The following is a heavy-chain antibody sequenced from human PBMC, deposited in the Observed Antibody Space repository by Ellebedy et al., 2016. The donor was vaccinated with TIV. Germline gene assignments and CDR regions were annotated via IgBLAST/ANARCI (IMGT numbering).Heavy chain of an antibody. CDR3: ARSSGLNSGWFDP. V-gene: IGHV4-31*01. CDR2: IYYSGTT. Sequence: MPSETLSLTCTVSGASISSGDYHWSWIRQPPGKGLEWLGYIYYSGTTYRNPSLRRQVTISVDTSKNQFSLKLSSVTAADTAVYYCARSSGLNSGWFDPWGQGALVTVSS. J-gene: IGHJ5*02. CDR1: GASISSGDYH. D-gene: IGHD3-22*01.